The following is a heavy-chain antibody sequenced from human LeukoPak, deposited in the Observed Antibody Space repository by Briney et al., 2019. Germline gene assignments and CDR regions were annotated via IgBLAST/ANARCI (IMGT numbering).Heavy chain of an antibody. V-gene: IGHV3-23*01. J-gene: IGHJ3*01. CDR1: GFTFSSYA. Sequence: GGSLRLSCAASGFTFSSYAMSWVRQAPGKGLEWVSGITGRDSSTDYADSVKGRFTISRDNSKNTLYLQLNSLRAEDTAVYYCAREGSGRTAYNDGLDVWGQGTMVTVSS. CDR3: AREGSGRTAYNDGLDV. D-gene: IGHD3-10*01. CDR2: ITGRDSST.